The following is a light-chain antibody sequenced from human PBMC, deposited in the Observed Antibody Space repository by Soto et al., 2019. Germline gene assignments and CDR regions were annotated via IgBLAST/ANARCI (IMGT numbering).Light chain of an antibody. CDR3: QQRSNWPPIT. Sequence: ETMMTQSPDTLSVSLGERATLSCRASQSLRSSLAWYQQKPGQAPRLLIYDASNRATGIPARFSGSGSGTDFTLTISSLEPEDFAVYYCQQRSNWPPITFGQGTRLEI. J-gene: IGKJ5*01. CDR1: QSLRSS. V-gene: IGKV3-11*01. CDR2: DAS.